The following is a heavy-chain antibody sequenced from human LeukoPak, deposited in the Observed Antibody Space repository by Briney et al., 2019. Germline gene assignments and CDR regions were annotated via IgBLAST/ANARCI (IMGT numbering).Heavy chain of an antibody. CDR3: ARGSPHGEIGTTDFDY. D-gene: IGHD1-1*01. CDR2: ISAYNSNT. CDR1: GYTFTSYG. V-gene: IGHV1-18*01. Sequence: ASVKVSCKASGYTFTSYGISWVRQAPGQGLEWMGWISAYNSNTNYAQKLQGRVTMTTDTSTSTAYMELRSLRSDDTAVYYCARGSPHGEIGTTDFDYWGQGTLVTVSS. J-gene: IGHJ4*02.